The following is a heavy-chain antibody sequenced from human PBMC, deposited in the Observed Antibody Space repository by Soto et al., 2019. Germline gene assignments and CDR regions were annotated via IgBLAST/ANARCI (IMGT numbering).Heavy chain of an antibody. D-gene: IGHD3-10*01. CDR1: GFTFSNYG. J-gene: IGHJ6*04. Sequence: PWESLRLSCAASGFTFSNYGMHWVRQAPGKGLEWVAVISYDGSNKYYADSVKGRFNISRDNSKNTLYRQMNSMRSEDTAVYYCAKDLGGSGSYDAFLYGMDVWGKGTTVTVSS. CDR3: AKDLGGSGSYDAFLYGMDV. V-gene: IGHV3-30*18. CDR2: ISYDGSNK.